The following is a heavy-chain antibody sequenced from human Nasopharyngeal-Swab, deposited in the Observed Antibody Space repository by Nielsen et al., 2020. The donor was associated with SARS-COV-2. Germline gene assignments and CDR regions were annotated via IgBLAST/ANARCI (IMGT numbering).Heavy chain of an antibody. CDR2: INAGNGNT. D-gene: IGHD6-19*01. CDR1: GYTFTSYA. V-gene: IGHV1-3*01. Sequence: ASVKVSCKASGYTFTSYAMHWVRQAPGQRLEWMGWINAGNGNTKYSQKFQGRVTMTTDTSTSTAYMELRSLRSDDTAVYYCARAMGSGSLSDWYYYYGMDVWGQGTTVTVSS. J-gene: IGHJ6*02. CDR3: ARAMGSGSLSDWYYYYGMDV.